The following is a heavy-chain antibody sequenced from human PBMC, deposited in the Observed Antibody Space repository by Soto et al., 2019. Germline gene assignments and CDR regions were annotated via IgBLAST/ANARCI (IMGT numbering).Heavy chain of an antibody. CDR2: IYSGGST. Sequence: PGGSLRLSCAASGFTVSSNYMSWVRQAPGKGLEWVSVIYSGGSTYYADSVKGRFTISRDNSKNTLYLQMNSLRAEDTAVYYCAREGVNYDSSGYYSPYYYYGMDVWGQGTTVTVSS. CDR1: GFTVSSNY. J-gene: IGHJ6*02. V-gene: IGHV3-53*01. CDR3: AREGVNYDSSGYYSPYYYYGMDV. D-gene: IGHD3-22*01.